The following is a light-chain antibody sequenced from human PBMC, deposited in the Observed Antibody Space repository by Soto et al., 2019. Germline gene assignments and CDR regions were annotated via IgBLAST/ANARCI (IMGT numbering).Light chain of an antibody. CDR3: QEYKNYSCT. Sequence: DIQMTQSPSTLSASVGDRVTITCRASQSISSWLAWYQQKPGKAPKLLIYDASTLESGVPSRVSGSGSGTEFTLTIDSLQPDDFATYSCQEYKNYSCTFGQGTKLDSK. CDR2: DAS. CDR1: QSISSW. J-gene: IGKJ1*01. V-gene: IGKV1-5*01.